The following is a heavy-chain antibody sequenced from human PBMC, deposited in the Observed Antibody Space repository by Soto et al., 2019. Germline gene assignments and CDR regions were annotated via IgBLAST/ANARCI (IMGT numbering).Heavy chain of an antibody. CDR2: IKSKSDGGAR. CDR1: GFMFSSAW. CDR3: VEGWNDF. D-gene: IGHD1-1*01. Sequence: EVPVVESGGDLVKPGGSLRLSCVTSGFMFSSAWMSWVRQAPGKGLEWVGRIKSKSDGGARDYAAPVKGRFSISRDDSKNTVYLQMNSLRAEDTAVYYCVEGWNDFWGQGTLVTVSS. V-gene: IGHV3-15*01. J-gene: IGHJ4*02.